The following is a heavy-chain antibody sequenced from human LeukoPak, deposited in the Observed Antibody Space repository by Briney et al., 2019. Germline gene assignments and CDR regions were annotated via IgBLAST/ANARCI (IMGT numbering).Heavy chain of an antibody. J-gene: IGHJ4*02. CDR1: GFTFSSYS. CDR3: AKGSRGYSYGRFDY. D-gene: IGHD5-18*01. CDR2: ISGSGGST. V-gene: IGHV3-23*01. Sequence: GGSLRLSCAASGFTFSSYSMNWVRQAPGKGLEWVSAISGSGGSTYYADSVKGRFTISRDNSKNTLYLQMNSLRAEDTAVYYCAKGSRGYSYGRFDYWGQGTLVTVSS.